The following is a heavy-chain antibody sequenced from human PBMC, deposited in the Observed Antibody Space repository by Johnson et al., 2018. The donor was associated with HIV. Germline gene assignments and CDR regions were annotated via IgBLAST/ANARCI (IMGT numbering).Heavy chain of an antibody. D-gene: IGHD6-13*01. CDR2: ISYDGSNK. Sequence: QVQLVESGGGVVQPGGSLRLSCAASAFTFSSFGMHWVRQAPGKGLEWVAVISYDGSNKYYADSVKGRFTISRDNAKNSLYLQMNSLRAEDTAVYYCARGGWVFDAFDIWGQGTMVTVSS. J-gene: IGHJ3*02. CDR1: AFTFSSFG. V-gene: IGHV3-33*05. CDR3: ARGGWVFDAFDI.